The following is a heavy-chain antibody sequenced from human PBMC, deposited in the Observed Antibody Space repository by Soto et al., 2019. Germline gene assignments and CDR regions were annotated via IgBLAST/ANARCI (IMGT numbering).Heavy chain of an antibody. CDR3: ARDMDFGDYWYFDV. CDR2: ISPSGST. CDR1: GGSFSSDGYS. V-gene: IGHV4-30-2*01. Sequence: QLQLQESGSGLVKPSQTLTLTCAISGGSFSSDGYSWSWIRQPPGKGLEWFGYISPSGSTYYNPSLKSRVTISADSSRNQFSLKLSSVTAADTAVYYCARDMDFGDYWYFDVWGRGTLVTVSS. D-gene: IGHD4-17*01. J-gene: IGHJ2*01.